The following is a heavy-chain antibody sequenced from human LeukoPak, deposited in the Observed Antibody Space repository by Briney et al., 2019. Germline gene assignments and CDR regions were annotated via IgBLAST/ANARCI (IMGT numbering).Heavy chain of an antibody. Sequence: PGGSLRLPCAASGSTVSSNYMSWVRQAPGKGLEWVSVIYSGGSTYYADSVKGRFTISRDNSKNTLYLQMNSLRAEDTAVYYCARVNVLWFGGYDYWGQGTLVTVSS. D-gene: IGHD3-10*01. CDR2: IYSGGST. CDR1: GSTVSSNY. CDR3: ARVNVLWFGGYDY. V-gene: IGHV3-66*01. J-gene: IGHJ4*02.